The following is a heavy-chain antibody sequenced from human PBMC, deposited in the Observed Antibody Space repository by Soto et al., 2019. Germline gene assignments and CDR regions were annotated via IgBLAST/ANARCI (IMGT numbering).Heavy chain of an antibody. J-gene: IGHJ6*02. CDR3: ARDLKVLTGTRLRYYYYGMDV. CDR2: IWYDGSNK. V-gene: IGHV3-33*01. Sequence: GSLRLSCAASGFTFSSYGMHWVRQAPGKGLEWVAVIWYDGSNKYYADSVKGRFTISRDNSKNTLYLQMNSLRAEDTAVYYCARDLKVLTGTRLRYYYYGMDVWGQGTTVTVSS. D-gene: IGHD1-20*01. CDR1: GFTFSSYG.